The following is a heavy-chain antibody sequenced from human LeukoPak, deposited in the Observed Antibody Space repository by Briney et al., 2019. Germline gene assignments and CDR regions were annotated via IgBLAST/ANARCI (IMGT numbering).Heavy chain of an antibody. D-gene: IGHD4-17*01. CDR1: GGSFSPYY. CDR3: ARHPDYGDYPYYFDY. J-gene: IGHJ4*02. CDR2: NNHSGST. V-gene: IGHV4-34*01. Sequence: SETLSLTCAVYGGSFSPYYWSWIRQPPGKGLEWIGENNHSGSTNYNPSLKSRVTISVDTSKNQFSLKLSSVTAADTAVYYCARHPDYGDYPYYFDYWGQGTLVTVSS.